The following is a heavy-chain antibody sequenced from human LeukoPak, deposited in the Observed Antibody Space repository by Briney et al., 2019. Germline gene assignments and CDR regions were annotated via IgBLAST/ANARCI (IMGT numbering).Heavy chain of an antibody. V-gene: IGHV1-2*06. D-gene: IGHD3-22*01. CDR2: INPNSGGT. CDR1: GYTFTGYY. Sequence: GASVKVSCKASGYTFTGYYMHWVRQAPGQGLEWMGRINPNSGGTNYAQKFQGRVTMTRDTSISTAYMELSRLRSDDTAVYYCATALVYYYDSSGYPLDYWGQGTLVTVSS. CDR3: ATALVYYYDSSGYPLDY. J-gene: IGHJ4*02.